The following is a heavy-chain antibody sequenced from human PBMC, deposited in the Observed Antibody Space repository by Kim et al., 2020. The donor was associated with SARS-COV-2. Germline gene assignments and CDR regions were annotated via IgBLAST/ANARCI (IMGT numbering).Heavy chain of an antibody. D-gene: IGHD6-25*01. CDR1: EFTFSSYA. Sequence: GGSLRLSCVASEFTFSSYAMHWVRQAPGKGLEWVALIWYDGSHIYYADSVKGRFTVSRDNSRNTLFLQMNSLRAEDTAVYYCATHGAAGHPVAYYYGMNV. J-gene: IGHJ6*01. V-gene: IGHV3-33*08. CDR2: IWYDGSHI. CDR3: ATHGAAGHPVAYYYGMNV.